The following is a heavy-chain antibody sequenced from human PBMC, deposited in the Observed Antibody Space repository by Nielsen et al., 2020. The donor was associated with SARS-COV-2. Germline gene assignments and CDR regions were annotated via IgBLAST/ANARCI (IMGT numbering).Heavy chain of an antibody. CDR1: GFTFSSYG. D-gene: IGHD3-10*01. V-gene: IGHV3-30*18. J-gene: IGHJ6*02. CDR3: AKDARSSGRARYYYYGMDV. CDR2: ISYDGSNK. Sequence: GESLKISCAASGFTFSSYGMHWVRQAPGKGLEWVAVISYDGSNKYYADSVKGRFTISRDNSKNTLYLQMNSLRAEDTAVYYCAKDARSSGRARYYYYGMDVWGQGTTVTVSS.